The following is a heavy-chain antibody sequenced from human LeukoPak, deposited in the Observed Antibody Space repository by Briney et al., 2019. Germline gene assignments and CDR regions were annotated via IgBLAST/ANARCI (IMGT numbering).Heavy chain of an antibody. CDR2: ISSSSYI. Sequence: PGGSLRLSCAASGFTFSNYVMNWVRQAPGKGLEWVSSISSSSYIYYADSVKGRFTISRDNAKNSLYLQMNSLRAEDTAVYYCAELGITMIGGVWGKGTTVTISS. J-gene: IGHJ6*04. CDR3: AELGITMIGGV. D-gene: IGHD3-10*02. CDR1: GFTFSNYV. V-gene: IGHV3-69-1*02.